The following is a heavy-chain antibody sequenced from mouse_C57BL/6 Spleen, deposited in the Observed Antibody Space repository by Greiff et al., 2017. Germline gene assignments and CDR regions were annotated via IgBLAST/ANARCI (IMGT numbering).Heavy chain of an antibody. CDR3: ARHYYYGSSNFDY. J-gene: IGHJ2*01. Sequence: EVQLVESGGGLVKPGGSLKLSCAASGFTFSSYTMSWVRQTPEKRLEWVATISGGGGNTYYPDSVKGRFTISRDNAKNTLYLQMSSLRSEDTALYYCARHYYYGSSNFDYWGQGTTLTVSS. CDR1: GFTFSSYT. CDR2: ISGGGGNT. V-gene: IGHV5-9*01. D-gene: IGHD1-1*01.